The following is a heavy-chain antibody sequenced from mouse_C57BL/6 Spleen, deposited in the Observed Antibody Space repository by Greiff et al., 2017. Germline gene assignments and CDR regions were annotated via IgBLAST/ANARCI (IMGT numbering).Heavy chain of an antibody. Sequence: VQLQQSGPELVKPGASVKISCTASGYSFTDYNMNWVKQSHGKSLEWIGVINPNYGTTSYNQKFKGKATMTVDQSSSTAYMHLNSLTSDDSAVYYCARAYYSNPDNWGQGTTLAVST. D-gene: IGHD2-5*01. CDR3: ARAYYSNPDN. V-gene: IGHV1-39*01. CDR2: INPNYGTT. CDR1: GYSFTDYN. J-gene: IGHJ2*01.